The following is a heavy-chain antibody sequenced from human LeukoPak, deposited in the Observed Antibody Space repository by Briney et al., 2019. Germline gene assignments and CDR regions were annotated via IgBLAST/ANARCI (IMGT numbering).Heavy chain of an antibody. CDR3: AKKEAVLYSDY. CDR1: GFTFSAHS. J-gene: IGHJ4*02. Sequence: GGSLRLSCAASGFTFSAHSMTWVRQAPGKGLEWVSSISGSGDTTYDADSVKGRFTISRDNSKNTLYLQMNSLRADDTAVYYCAKKEAVLYSDYWGQGTLVTVSS. D-gene: IGHD2-8*02. V-gene: IGHV3-23*01. CDR2: ISGSGDTT.